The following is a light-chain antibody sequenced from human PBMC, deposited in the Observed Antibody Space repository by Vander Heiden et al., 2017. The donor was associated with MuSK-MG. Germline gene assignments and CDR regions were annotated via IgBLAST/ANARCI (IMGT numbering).Light chain of an antibody. V-gene: IGKV3-15*01. J-gene: IGKJ3*01. CDR2: GAS. Sequence: DIVMTQSPATLPVSPGERATLSCRASQSVSSNLAWYQQKPGQAPRLLIYGASTRATGIPARFSGSGSGTEFTLTISSLQSEDFAVYYCQQYNNWPPFTFGHGTKVDIK. CDR3: QQYNNWPPFT. CDR1: QSVSSN.